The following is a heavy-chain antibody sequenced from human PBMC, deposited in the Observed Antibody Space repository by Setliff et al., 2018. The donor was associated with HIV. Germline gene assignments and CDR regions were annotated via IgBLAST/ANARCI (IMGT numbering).Heavy chain of an antibody. Sequence: SETLSLTCTVSGASITTDTYYWAWIRQPPGKGLEWIGSIYHRGSTHHNPSLKSRVTISIDTSKNQFSLNLRSVTAADTAVYYCARDPPGYGDSKDYWGQGKLVTVSS. V-gene: IGHV4-39*07. CDR1: GASITTDTYY. J-gene: IGHJ4*02. CDR2: IYHRGST. CDR3: ARDPPGYGDSKDY. D-gene: IGHD4-17*01.